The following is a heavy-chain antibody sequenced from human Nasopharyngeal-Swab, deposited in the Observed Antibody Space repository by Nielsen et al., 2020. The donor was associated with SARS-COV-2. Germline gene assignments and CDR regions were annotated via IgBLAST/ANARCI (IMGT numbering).Heavy chain of an antibody. J-gene: IGHJ4*02. V-gene: IGHV3-30*18. CDR2: ISYDGSNK. D-gene: IGHD3-10*01. CDR1: GFTFSNYG. CDR3: AKERFYSGSGKYPRDFDY. Sequence: GESLKISCVASGFTFSNYGMHWVRQAPGKGLEWVAIISYDGSNKYYADSVKGRFTISKDNSKNTLYLQMNSLRAEDTALYYCAKERFYSGSGKYPRDFDYWGQGTLVTVSS.